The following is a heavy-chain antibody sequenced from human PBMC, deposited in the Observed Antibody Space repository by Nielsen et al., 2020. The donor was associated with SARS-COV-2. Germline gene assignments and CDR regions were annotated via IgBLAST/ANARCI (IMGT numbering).Heavy chain of an antibody. CDR2: INPSGGST. D-gene: IGHD2-8*01. CDR1: GYTFTSYY. CDR3: ARDTIYCTNGVCYYYMDV. J-gene: IGHJ6*03. V-gene: IGHV1-46*01. Sequence: ASAKVHCKASGYTFTSYYMHWVRQAPAQGLEWMGIINPSGGSTSYAQKFQGRVTMTRDTSTSTVYMELSSLRSEDTAVYYCARDTIYCTNGVCYYYMDVWGKGTTVTVSS.